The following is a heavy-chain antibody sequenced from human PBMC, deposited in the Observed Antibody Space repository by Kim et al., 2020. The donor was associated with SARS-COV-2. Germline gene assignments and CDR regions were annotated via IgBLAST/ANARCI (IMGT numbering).Heavy chain of an antibody. CDR3: TTVYGGIHYCDSSSGDDF. V-gene: IGHV3-15*01. J-gene: IGHJ4*02. Sequence: GRFTISRDDSKNTLYLQMNSLKTEDTAVYYCTTVYGGIHYCDSSSGDDFWGQGTLVTVSS. D-gene: IGHD3-22*01.